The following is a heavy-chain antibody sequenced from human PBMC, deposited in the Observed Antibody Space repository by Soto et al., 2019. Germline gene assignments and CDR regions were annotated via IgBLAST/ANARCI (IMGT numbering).Heavy chain of an antibody. J-gene: IGHJ4*02. V-gene: IGHV1-69*05. CDR3: ARAYCNNGVCYTRYNAAFDY. D-gene: IGHD2-8*01. Sequence: GASVKVACKASGGPFSSYAISWVRQAPGQGLEWMGGIIPIFGTANYAQKFQGRVTITRDTSASTAYMELSSLRSEDTAVYYCARAYCNNGVCYTRYNAAFDYWGQGTLVTVSS. CDR2: IIPIFGTA. CDR1: GGPFSSYA.